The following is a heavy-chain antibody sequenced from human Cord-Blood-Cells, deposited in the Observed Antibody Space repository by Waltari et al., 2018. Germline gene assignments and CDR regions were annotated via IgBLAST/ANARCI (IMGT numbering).Heavy chain of an antibody. J-gene: IGHJ4*02. D-gene: IGHD4-4*01. CDR1: GLPVSSNY. CDR2: IYSGGST. CDR3: ARGPHTVTTYYFDY. V-gene: IGHV3-53*01. Sequence: EVQLVESGGGLIQPGGSLRLSCAASGLPVSSNYMSCVRPAPGKGLEWVSVIYSGGSTYYADSVKGRFTIARDNSKNTLYLQMNSLRAEDTAVYYCARGPHTVTTYYFDYWGQGTLVTVSS.